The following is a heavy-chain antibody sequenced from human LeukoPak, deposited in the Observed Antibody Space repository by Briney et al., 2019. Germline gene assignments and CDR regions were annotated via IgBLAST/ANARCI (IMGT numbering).Heavy chain of an antibody. CDR1: GFTFSGSA. D-gene: IGHD3-3*01. Sequence: PGGSLRLSCAASGFTFSGSAMHWVRQASVKGLEWVGRIRSKANSYATAYAASVKGRFTISRDDSKNTAYLQMNSLKTEDTAVYYCTRHDMYHDFWSGYRGYYYYGMDVWGQGTTVTVSS. J-gene: IGHJ6*02. CDR2: IRSKANSYAT. CDR3: TRHDMYHDFWSGYRGYYYYGMDV. V-gene: IGHV3-73*01.